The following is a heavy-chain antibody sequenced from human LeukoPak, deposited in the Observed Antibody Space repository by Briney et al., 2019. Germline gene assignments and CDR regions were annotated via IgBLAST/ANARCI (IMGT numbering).Heavy chain of an antibody. CDR3: ARLGHSSSWYANWFDP. Sequence: PSETLSLTCTVSGGSISSYYWSWIRQPPGKGLEWIGYIYYSGSTNYNPSLKSRVTISIDTSKNQFSLELSSVTAADTAVYYCARLGHSSSWYANWFDPWGQGTLVTVSS. CDR1: GGSISSYY. CDR2: IYYSGST. V-gene: IGHV4-59*08. D-gene: IGHD6-13*01. J-gene: IGHJ5*02.